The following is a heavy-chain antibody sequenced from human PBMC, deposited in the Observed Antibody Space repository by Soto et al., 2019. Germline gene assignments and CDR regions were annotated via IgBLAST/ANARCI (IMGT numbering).Heavy chain of an antibody. Sequence: GGSLRLSCAASGLTFSSYAMSCVRQAPGKGLEWVSAISGSGGSTYYADSVKGRFTISRDNSKNTLYLQMNSLRAEDTAVYYCAKDVFDWLLFDAFDIWGQGTMVTVSS. J-gene: IGHJ3*02. CDR3: AKDVFDWLLFDAFDI. D-gene: IGHD3-9*01. CDR2: ISGSGGST. CDR1: GLTFSSYA. V-gene: IGHV3-23*01.